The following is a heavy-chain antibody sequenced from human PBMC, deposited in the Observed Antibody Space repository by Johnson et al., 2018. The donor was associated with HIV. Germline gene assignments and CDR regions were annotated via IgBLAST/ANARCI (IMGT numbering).Heavy chain of an antibody. CDR2: ISYDGSNK. Sequence: QVQLVESGGGVVQPGRSLRLSCAASGFTFSSYAMHLVRQAPGKGLEWVAVISYDGSNKYYADSVTGRFTFSRDNSKNTLYLQMNSLRAEDTAVYFCAKVRSGYTEIDAFDIWGQGTVVSVSS. CDR1: GFTFSSYA. D-gene: IGHD3-22*01. V-gene: IGHV3-30*04. CDR3: AKVRSGYTEIDAFDI. J-gene: IGHJ3*02.